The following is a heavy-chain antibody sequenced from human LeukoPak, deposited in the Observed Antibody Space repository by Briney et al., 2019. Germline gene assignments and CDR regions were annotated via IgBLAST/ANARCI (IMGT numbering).Heavy chain of an antibody. CDR3: ASPLYSSSTYSGYYYMDV. D-gene: IGHD6-13*01. J-gene: IGHJ6*03. CDR1: GYTFTSYY. CDR2: INPSGGST. V-gene: IGHV1-46*01. Sequence: ASVKVSCKASGYTFTSYYMHWVRQAPGQGLEWMGIINPSGGSTSYAQKFQGRVTMTRDMSTSTVYLELSSLRSEDTAVYYCASPLYSSSTYSGYYYMDVWGKGTTVTVSS.